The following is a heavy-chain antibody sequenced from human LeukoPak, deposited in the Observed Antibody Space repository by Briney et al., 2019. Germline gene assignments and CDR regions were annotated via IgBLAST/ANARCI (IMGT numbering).Heavy chain of an antibody. J-gene: IGHJ6*03. D-gene: IGHD1-1*01. V-gene: IGHV3-21*01. CDR3: AREGGSDDPGYYYYMDV. CDR2: ISSSSSYI. Sequence: GGSLTLSCAASGFTFSSCSMNWVRQAPGKGLEWVSSISSSSSYIYYADSVKGRFTISRDNAKNSLYLQMNSLRAEDTAVYYCAREGGSDDPGYYYYMDVWGKGTTVTVSS. CDR1: GFTFSSCS.